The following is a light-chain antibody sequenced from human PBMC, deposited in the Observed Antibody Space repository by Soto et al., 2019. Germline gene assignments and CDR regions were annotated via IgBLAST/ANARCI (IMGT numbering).Light chain of an antibody. CDR2: ADN. Sequence: QSVLTQTPSVSGAPGQTITMSCTGSSSNIGAGYDVHWYQQLPGAAPRLLIYADNNRPSGVPDRFSASNSGTSASLAITGLQGEDEAVYYCQSYDTSLSGVIFGAGTKLTV. CDR1: SSNIGAGYD. V-gene: IGLV1-40*01. CDR3: QSYDTSLSGVI. J-gene: IGLJ2*01.